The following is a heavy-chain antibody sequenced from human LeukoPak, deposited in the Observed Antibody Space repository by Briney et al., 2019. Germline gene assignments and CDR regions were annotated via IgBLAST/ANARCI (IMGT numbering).Heavy chain of an antibody. Sequence: ASVKVSCKVSGYTLTELSMHWVRQAPGKGPEWMGGFDPEDGETIYAQKFQGRVTMTEDTSTDTAYMELSSLRSEDTAVYYCATDYYYDSSGSYYTVDYWGQGTLVTVSS. V-gene: IGHV1-24*01. CDR3: ATDYYYDSSGSYYTVDY. D-gene: IGHD3-22*01. CDR2: FDPEDGET. J-gene: IGHJ4*02. CDR1: GYTLTELS.